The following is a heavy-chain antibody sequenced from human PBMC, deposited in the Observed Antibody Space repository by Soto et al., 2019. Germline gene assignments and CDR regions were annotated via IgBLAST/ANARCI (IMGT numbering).Heavy chain of an antibody. CDR1: GFTFSSYS. J-gene: IGHJ4*02. V-gene: IGHV3-48*02. CDR2: ISSSSSTI. Sequence: EVQLVESGGGLVQPGGSLRLSCAASGFTFSSYSMNWVRQAPGKGLEWVSYISSSSSTIYYADSVKGRFTISRDNAKNLLYLQMNSLRDEDTAVYYCAREGGVYGGHFDYWGQGTLVTVSS. CDR3: AREGGVYGGHFDY. D-gene: IGHD4-17*01.